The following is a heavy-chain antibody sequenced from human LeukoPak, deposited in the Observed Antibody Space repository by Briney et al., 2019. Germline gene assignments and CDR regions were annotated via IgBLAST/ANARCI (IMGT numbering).Heavy chain of an antibody. D-gene: IGHD3-22*01. V-gene: IGHV4-59*01. CDR3: ARDNPHYYDSSGPLGY. CDR2: IHYSGST. J-gene: IGHJ4*02. CDR1: GGSISCYY. Sequence: PSETLSLTCTVSGGSISCYYWSWIRQPPGKGLEWIGNIHYSGSTNYNPSLKSRVTISVDTSKNQFSLKLSSVTAADTAVYYCARDNPHYYDSSGPLGYWGQGTLVTVSS.